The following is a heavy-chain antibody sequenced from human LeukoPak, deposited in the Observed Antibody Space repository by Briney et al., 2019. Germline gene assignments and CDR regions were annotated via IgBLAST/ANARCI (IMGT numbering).Heavy chain of an antibody. D-gene: IGHD3-9*01. J-gene: IGHJ4*02. V-gene: IGHV4-34*08. CDR1: GFTFSDYY. CDR3: AYYDILTGYYGGAEYHDY. Sequence: GSLRLSCAASGFTFSDYYMSWIRQAPGKGLEWIGIINYSRNPYYNPSLKSRVTISVDTSKNQISLKLSSVTAADTAVYYCAYYDILTGYYGGAEYHDYWGQGTLVTVSS. CDR2: INYSRNP.